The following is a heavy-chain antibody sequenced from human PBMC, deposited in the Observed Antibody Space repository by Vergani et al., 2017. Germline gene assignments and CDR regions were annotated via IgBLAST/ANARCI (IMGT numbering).Heavy chain of an antibody. D-gene: IGHD3-3*01. CDR1: GGSISSYY. J-gene: IGHJ6*02. CDR2: IYYSGIT. CDR3: AGTYYDFWSGYYFHYYGMDV. Sequence: QVQLQESGPGLVKPSETLSLTCTVSGGSISSYYWSWFRQPPGKGLEWIGYIYYSGITNYNPSLKSRVTISVDTSKNQFSLKLSSVTAADTAVYYCAGTYYDFWSGYYFHYYGMDVWGQGTTVTVSS. V-gene: IGHV4-59*01.